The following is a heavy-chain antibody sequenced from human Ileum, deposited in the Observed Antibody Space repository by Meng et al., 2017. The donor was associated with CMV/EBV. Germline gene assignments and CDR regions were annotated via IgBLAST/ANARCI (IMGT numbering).Heavy chain of an antibody. V-gene: IGHV4-39*06. CDR2: LYYGANT. Sequence: GSLRLSCAVSGGSISSASYFWGWIRHPPGKGLEWIGNLYYGANTYYNPSLRSRVSISVDKSRNQFALKVESVTAADTAVYYCARGVHGRFCPGTTCYPVDYWGQGTLVTGYS. J-gene: IGHJ4*02. CDR1: GGSISSASYF. D-gene: IGHD2-2*01. CDR3: ARGVHGRFCPGTTCYPVDY.